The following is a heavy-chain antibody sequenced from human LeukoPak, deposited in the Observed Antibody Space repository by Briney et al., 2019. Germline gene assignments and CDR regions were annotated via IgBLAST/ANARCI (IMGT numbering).Heavy chain of an antibody. CDR1: GGSISSYY. Sequence: SETLSLTCTVSGGSISSYYWSWVRQPAGKGLEWIGRIYTSGSTNYNPSLKSRVTISVDTSKNQFSLKLSSVTAADTAVYYCAREIITIPTGAFDIWGQGTMVTVSS. CDR3: AREIITIPTGAFDI. V-gene: IGHV4-4*07. D-gene: IGHD3-10*01. J-gene: IGHJ3*02. CDR2: IYTSGST.